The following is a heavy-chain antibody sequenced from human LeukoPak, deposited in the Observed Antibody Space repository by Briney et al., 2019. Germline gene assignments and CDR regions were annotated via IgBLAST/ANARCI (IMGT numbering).Heavy chain of an antibody. Sequence: PSETLSLTCAVYGGSFSGYYWSWIRQPPGKGLEWIGEINHSGSTNYNPSVKSRVTIAVDPSKNQFSLELSPMTAADTAVYYCARSPHRRIGYCSGGSCRKEINPYSYMDVWGKGTTVTVSS. J-gene: IGHJ6*03. D-gene: IGHD2-15*01. CDR3: ARSPHRRIGYCSGGSCRKEINPYSYMDV. CDR2: INHSGST. CDR1: GGSFSGYY. V-gene: IGHV4-34*01.